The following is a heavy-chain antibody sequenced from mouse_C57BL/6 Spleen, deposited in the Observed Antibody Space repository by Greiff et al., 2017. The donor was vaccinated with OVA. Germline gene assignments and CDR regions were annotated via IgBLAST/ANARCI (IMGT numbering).Heavy chain of an antibody. CDR2: IDPSDSYT. CDR1: GYTFTSYW. Sequence: QVQLQQPGAELVMPGASVKLSCKASGYTFTSYWMPWVKQRPGQGLEWIGEIDPSDSYTNYNQKFKGQSTLTVDKSSSTAYMQLSSLTSEDSAVYDCARARDDGNYLDDWGQGTTLTVSS. CDR3: ARARDDGNYLDD. J-gene: IGHJ2*01. V-gene: IGHV1-69*01. D-gene: IGHD3-3*01.